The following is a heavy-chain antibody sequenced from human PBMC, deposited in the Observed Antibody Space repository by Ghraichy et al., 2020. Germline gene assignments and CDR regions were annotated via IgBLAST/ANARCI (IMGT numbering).Heavy chain of an antibody. Sequence: ASVKVSCKASGYTFTSYGISWVRQAPGQGLEWMGWISAYNGNTNYAQKLQGRVTMTTDTSTSTAYMELRSLRSDDTAVYYCAKDIAVAGTTLTRFDYWGQGTLVTVSS. V-gene: IGHV1-18*01. CDR2: ISAYNGNT. CDR1: GYTFTSYG. J-gene: IGHJ4*02. D-gene: IGHD6-19*01. CDR3: AKDIAVAGTTLTRFDY.